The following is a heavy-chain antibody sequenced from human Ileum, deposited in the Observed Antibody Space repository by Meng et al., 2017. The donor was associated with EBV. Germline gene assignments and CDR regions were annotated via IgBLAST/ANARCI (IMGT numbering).Heavy chain of an antibody. D-gene: IGHD2-8*01. V-gene: IGHV4-4*02. Sequence: QVQVPESGPGLGGPSGTRSLTCSVSGDSISNEHWWSWVRQSPGKGLEWIGEIHHTRGPNYNPSLKSRVIISVDKSNNHFSLRLSAVTAADTAVYYCASNGAFSLDHWGQGTLVTVSS. CDR3: ASNGAFSLDH. CDR1: GDSISNEHW. CDR2: IHHTRGP. J-gene: IGHJ4*02.